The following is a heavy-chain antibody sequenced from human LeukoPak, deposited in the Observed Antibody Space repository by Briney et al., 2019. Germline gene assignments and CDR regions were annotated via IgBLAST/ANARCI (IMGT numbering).Heavy chain of an antibody. V-gene: IGHV3-21*01. CDR1: GFTFSSYS. CDR2: ISSSSSYI. Sequence: GESLKVSCAASGFTFSSYSMNWVRPAPGKGLEWVSSISSSSSYIYYADSVKGRFTISRDNAKNSLYLQMNSLRAEDTAVYYCARDLGDYVPLVDYWGQGTLVTVSS. J-gene: IGHJ4*02. D-gene: IGHD4-17*01. CDR3: ARDLGDYVPLVDY.